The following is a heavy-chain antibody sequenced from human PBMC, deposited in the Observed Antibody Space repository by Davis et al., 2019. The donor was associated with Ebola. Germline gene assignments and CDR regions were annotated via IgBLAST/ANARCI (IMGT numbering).Heavy chain of an antibody. CDR3: ARGGVAARRDYYYYYGMDV. V-gene: IGHV4-59*12. CDR1: GGSISSYY. J-gene: IGHJ6*02. D-gene: IGHD6-6*01. CDR2: IYYSGST. Sequence: MPSETLSLTCTVSGGSISSYYWSWIRQPPGKGLEWIGYIYYSGSTNYNPSLKSRVTISVDTSKNQFSLKLSSVTAADTAVYYCARGGVAARRDYYYYYGMDVWGQGTTVTVSS.